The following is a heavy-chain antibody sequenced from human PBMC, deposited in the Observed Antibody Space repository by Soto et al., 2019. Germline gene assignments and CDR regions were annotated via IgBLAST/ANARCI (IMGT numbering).Heavy chain of an antibody. CDR1: GYTLTELS. CDR2: FDPEDGET. V-gene: IGHV1-24*01. J-gene: IGHJ6*02. D-gene: IGHD4-17*01. Sequence: ASVKVSCKVSGYTLTELSMHWVRQAPGKGLEWMGGFDPEDGETIYAQKFQGRVTMTEDTSTDTAYMELSSLRSEDTAVYYCATGLRDGGQTRVYYYYGMDVWGQGTTVTVSS. CDR3: ATGLRDGGQTRVYYYYGMDV.